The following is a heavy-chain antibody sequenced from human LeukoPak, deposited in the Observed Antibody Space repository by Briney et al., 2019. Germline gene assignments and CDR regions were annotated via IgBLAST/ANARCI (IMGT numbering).Heavy chain of an antibody. CDR3: AKDVGSYGYLLSLDY. CDR1: GFTFSSYG. Sequence: GGSLRLSCAASGFTFSSYGMSWVRQAPGKGLEWVSAISGSGGSTYYADSVKGRFTISRDNSKNTLYLQMNSLRAEDMALYYCAKDVGSYGYLLSLDYWGQGTLVTVSS. V-gene: IGHV3-23*01. J-gene: IGHJ4*02. D-gene: IGHD5-18*01. CDR2: ISGSGGST.